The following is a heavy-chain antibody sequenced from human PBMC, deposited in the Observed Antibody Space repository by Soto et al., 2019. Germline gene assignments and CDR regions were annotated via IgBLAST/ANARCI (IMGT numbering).Heavy chain of an antibody. CDR2: ISGSGGST. V-gene: IGHV3-23*01. CDR1: GFTFSSYA. CDR3: AKDLLPQYYYYYYMDV. Sequence: GGSLRLSCAASGFTFSSYAMSWVRQAPGKGLEWVSAISGSGGSTYYADSVKGRFTISRDNSKNTLYLQMNSLRAEDTAVYYRAKDLLPQYYYYYYMDVWGKGTTVTVSS. J-gene: IGHJ6*03.